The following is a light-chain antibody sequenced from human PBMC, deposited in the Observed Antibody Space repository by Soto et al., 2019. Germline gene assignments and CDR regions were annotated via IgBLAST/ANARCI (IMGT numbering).Light chain of an antibody. CDR2: EVS. J-gene: IGLJ1*01. Sequence: QSALNKPPSASGPFGQSVTISCTGPSRDVGDYNYVSYYQHHPGKAPKLMIYEVSERLSGVHDRFSGSKSGNTAYLTVSGLQADDEADYYCSSYSGTNYQYVFGTGT. CDR1: SRDVGDYNY. CDR3: SSYSGTNYQYV. V-gene: IGLV2-8*01.